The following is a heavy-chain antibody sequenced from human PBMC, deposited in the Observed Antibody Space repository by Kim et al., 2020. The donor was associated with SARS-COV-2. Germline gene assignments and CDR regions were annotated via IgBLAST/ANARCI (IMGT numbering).Heavy chain of an antibody. D-gene: IGHD3-22*01. V-gene: IGHV4-59*13. CDR3: ARDYYDSSGFFGYYYGMDV. J-gene: IGHJ6*02. Sequence: SETLSLTCTVSGGSISNYYWSWIRQPPGKGLEWIGYIYYSGSTNYNPSLKSRVTISLDRSKNKFSLKLSSATAADTAVYFCARDYYDSSGFFGYYYGMDVWGQGTTVTVSS. CDR2: IYYSGST. CDR1: GGSISNYY.